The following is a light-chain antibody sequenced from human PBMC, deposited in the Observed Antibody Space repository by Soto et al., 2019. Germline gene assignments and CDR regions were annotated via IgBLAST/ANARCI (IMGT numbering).Light chain of an antibody. CDR1: QSVLYSSNNKNY. Sequence: DIVMTQSPDSRAVSLGERATINCKSSQSVLYSSNNKNYLAWYQQKPGQPPKLLIYWASTRESGVPDGFSGSGSGTDFTLTISSLQAEDVAVYYCQQYYATPPYTFGQGTKVEIK. V-gene: IGKV4-1*01. CDR2: WAS. J-gene: IGKJ2*01. CDR3: QQYYATPPYT.